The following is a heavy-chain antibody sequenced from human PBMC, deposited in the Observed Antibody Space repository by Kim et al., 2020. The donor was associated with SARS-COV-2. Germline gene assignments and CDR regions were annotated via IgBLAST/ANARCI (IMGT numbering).Heavy chain of an antibody. Sequence: GGSLRLSCAASGLSFDSSAMNWVRQAPGKGLEWVAVISYDGRNKDFADSVKGRFTISRDNSKSTLYLQMNTLRVEDTAVYYCARGNYHESLSLSYYYNGMDVWGQGTTVTVSS. CDR1: GLSFDSSA. CDR3: ARGNYHESLSLSYYYNGMDV. J-gene: IGHJ6*02. V-gene: IGHV3-30-3*01. CDR2: ISYDGRNK. D-gene: IGHD3-22*01.